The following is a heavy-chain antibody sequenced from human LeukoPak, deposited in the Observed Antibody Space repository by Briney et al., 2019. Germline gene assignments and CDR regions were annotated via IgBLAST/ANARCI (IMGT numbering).Heavy chain of an antibody. J-gene: IGHJ3*02. CDR1: GGSISSYY. Sequence: SETLSLTCTVSGGSISSYYWSWIRQPPGKGLEWIGYIYYSGSTNYNPSLKSRVTISVDTSKNQFSLKLSSVTAADTAVYYCARRQAPEKYYDFWSGYSDAFDIWSQGTMVTVSS. CDR2: IYYSGST. V-gene: IGHV4-59*01. CDR3: ARRQAPEKYYDFWSGYSDAFDI. D-gene: IGHD3-3*01.